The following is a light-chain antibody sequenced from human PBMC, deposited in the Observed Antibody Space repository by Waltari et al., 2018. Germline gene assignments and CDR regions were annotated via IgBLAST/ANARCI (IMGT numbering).Light chain of an antibody. CDR3: CSYVGSNTYWV. J-gene: IGLJ3*02. CDR2: DIN. Sequence: QSALTQPRSVSGSPGQSVTISCTGTSNDVGGYNYFSWYQQPPDKAPKLIIYDINKRPSGVPDRFSGSKSGNTASLTISGLQAEDEADYYCCSYVGSNTYWVFGGGTKLTVL. V-gene: IGLV2-11*01. CDR1: SNDVGGYNY.